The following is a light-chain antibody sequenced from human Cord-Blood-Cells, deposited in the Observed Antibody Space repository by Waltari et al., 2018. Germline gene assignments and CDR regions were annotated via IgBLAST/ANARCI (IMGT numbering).Light chain of an antibody. Sequence: DIQMTQSPSTLSASVGDRVTITCRASQSISSWLAWYQQKPGKAPKLLIYKASSLESGVPSRFSGSGSGTEFTLTISSLQPDDSATYYCQQYNSYSPTFGGGTKVEIK. V-gene: IGKV1-5*03. CDR2: KAS. J-gene: IGKJ4*01. CDR1: QSISSW. CDR3: QQYNSYSPT.